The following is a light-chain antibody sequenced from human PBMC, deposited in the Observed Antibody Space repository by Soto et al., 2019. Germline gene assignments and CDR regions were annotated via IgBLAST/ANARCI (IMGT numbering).Light chain of an antibody. CDR1: QNVGHN. Sequence: EMVLTQSPATLSLSPGESATLSCRASQNVGHNFAWYQQKSGQPPRLLIHTASPRATGIPARCSGSGSRTDVTLTSSSVEPEDIGVYYGQERSRWPRATFGGGTKVESK. V-gene: IGKV3D-11*03. CDR2: TAS. J-gene: IGKJ4*01. CDR3: QERSRWPRAT.